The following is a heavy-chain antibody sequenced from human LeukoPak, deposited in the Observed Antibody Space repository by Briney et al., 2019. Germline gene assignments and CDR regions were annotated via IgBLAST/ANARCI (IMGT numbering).Heavy chain of an antibody. CDR1: GYSISSGYY. D-gene: IGHD5-18*01. V-gene: IGHV4-38-2*02. CDR2: IYHSGST. J-gene: IGHJ4*02. CDR3: AREGGYSYGPPGY. Sequence: KSSETLSLTCAVSGYSISSGYYWGWIGQPPGKGLEWIGSIYHSGSTYYNPSLKSRVTISVDTSKNQFSLKLSSVTAADTAVYYCAREGGYSYGPPGYWGQGTLVTVSS.